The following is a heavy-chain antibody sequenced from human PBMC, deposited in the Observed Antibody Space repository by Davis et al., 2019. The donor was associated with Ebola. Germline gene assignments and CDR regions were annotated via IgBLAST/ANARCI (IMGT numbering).Heavy chain of an antibody. J-gene: IGHJ4*02. V-gene: IGHV1-46*01. CDR1: GDTFISDY. CDR2: INPSGGTT. D-gene: IGHD4-17*01. CDR3: ATSSQTVPPDY. Sequence: AASVKVSCKAFGDTFISDYMNWVRQAPGQGLEWMGIINPSGGTTSYAQKFQGRVTMTRDTSTSTVYTELSSLKSEDTAVYYCATSSQTVPPDYWGQGTLVTVSS.